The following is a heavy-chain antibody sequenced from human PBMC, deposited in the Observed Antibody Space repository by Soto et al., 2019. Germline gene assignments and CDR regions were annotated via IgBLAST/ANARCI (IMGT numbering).Heavy chain of an antibody. CDR2: IYYSGST. J-gene: IGHJ6*02. D-gene: IGHD3-10*01. V-gene: IGHV4-39*01. Sequence: PSETLCLTCTVAGSSISSSSYSWGWIRQPPGKGLEWIGSIYYSGSTYYNPSLKSRVTISVDTSKNQFSLKLSSVTAADTAVYYCARLGRLLWFGENEIYYGMDVWGQGTTVT. CDR1: GSSISSSSYS. CDR3: ARLGRLLWFGENEIYYGMDV.